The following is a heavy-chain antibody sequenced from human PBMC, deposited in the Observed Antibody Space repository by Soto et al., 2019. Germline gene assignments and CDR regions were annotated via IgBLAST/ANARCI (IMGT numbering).Heavy chain of an antibody. CDR2: LYFSGSS. D-gene: IGHD3-22*01. V-gene: IGHV4-59*01. CDR1: GGSISSCY. Sequence: SVSRARPGLVSGGSISSCYWRWIRQPPAKGLEWIGYLYFSGSSYYNPSLKSRVTISVDTSKNQFSLKLSSVTAADTAVYDCAGNPYYYVGSGDQTAMDDWGQGTTVTASS. CDR3: AGNPYYYVGSGDQTAMDD. J-gene: IGHJ6*02.